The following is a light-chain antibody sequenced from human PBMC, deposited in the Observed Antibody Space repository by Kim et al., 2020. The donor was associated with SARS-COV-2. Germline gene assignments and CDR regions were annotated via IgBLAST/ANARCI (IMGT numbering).Light chain of an antibody. CDR2: AAS. Sequence: IQLTQSPSSLSASVGDRVTITCRASQGISSYLAWYQQKPGKAPKLLIYAASTLQSGVPSRFSGSGSGTEFTLTISSLQPEDFATYYCPQLNSSPLTFGRGTKVEIK. CDR1: QGISSY. J-gene: IGKJ4*01. CDR3: PQLNSSPLT. V-gene: IGKV1-9*01.